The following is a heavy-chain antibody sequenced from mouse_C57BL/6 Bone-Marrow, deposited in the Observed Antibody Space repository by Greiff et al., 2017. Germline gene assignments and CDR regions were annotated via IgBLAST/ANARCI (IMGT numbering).Heavy chain of an antibody. D-gene: IGHD1-1*01. CDR1: GYTFTSYG. V-gene: IGHV1-81*01. CDR3: AREGITTVDYAMDY. Sequence: VQLQQSGAELARPGASVKLSCKASGYTFTSYGISWVKQRNGQGLEWIGELYPRSGNTYYNEKFKGKVTLTAEKSSSTAYMELRSLTSEDSAVYVCAREGITTVDYAMDYWGQGTSVTVSS. CDR2: LYPRSGNT. J-gene: IGHJ4*01.